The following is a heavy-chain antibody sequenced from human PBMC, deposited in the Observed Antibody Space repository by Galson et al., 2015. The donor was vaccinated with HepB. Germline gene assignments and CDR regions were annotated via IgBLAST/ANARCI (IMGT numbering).Heavy chain of an antibody. J-gene: IGHJ6*02. D-gene: IGHD2-2*01. Sequence: SLRLSCAASGFTVSSNYMSWVRQAPGKGLEWVSVIYSGGSTYYADSVKGRFTISRDNSKNTLYLQMNSLRAEDTAVYYCARLAGVPAATSGDGYYYYGMDVWGQGTTVTVSS. CDR1: GFTVSSNY. V-gene: IGHV3-66*02. CDR2: IYSGGST. CDR3: ARLAGVPAATSGDGYYYYGMDV.